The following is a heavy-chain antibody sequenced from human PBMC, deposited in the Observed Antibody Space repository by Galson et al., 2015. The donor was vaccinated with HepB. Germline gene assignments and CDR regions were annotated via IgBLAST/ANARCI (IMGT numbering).Heavy chain of an antibody. CDR1: GGSISSSSYY. CDR3: ARHGGGRIVVVPAAIDY. V-gene: IGHV4-39*01. CDR2: IYYSGST. J-gene: IGHJ4*02. D-gene: IGHD2-2*01. Sequence: ETLSLTCTVSGGSISSSSYYWGWIRQPPGKGLEWIGSIYYSGSTYYNPSLKSRVTISVDTSKNQFSLKLSSVTAADTAVYYCARHGGGRIVVVPAAIDYWGQGTLVTVSS.